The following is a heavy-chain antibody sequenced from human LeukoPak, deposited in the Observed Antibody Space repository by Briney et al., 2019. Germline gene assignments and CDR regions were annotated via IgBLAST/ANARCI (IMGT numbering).Heavy chain of an antibody. V-gene: IGHV4-59*01. J-gene: IGHJ4*02. CDR2: IYYSEST. CDR1: GDSISNYY. Sequence: PSETLSLNCTVSGDSISNYYWGWIRQPPGKGLEWIGYIYYSESTNYNPSLKSRVTISTDTSKSQFSLNLRSVTAEDTGIYYCARGRCRNSGCRPYFDYWGQGTQVTVSS. D-gene: IGHD2/OR15-2a*01. CDR3: ARGRCRNSGCRPYFDY.